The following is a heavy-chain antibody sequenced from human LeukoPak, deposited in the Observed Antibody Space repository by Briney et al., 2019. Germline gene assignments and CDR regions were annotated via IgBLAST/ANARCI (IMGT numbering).Heavy chain of an antibody. V-gene: IGHV4-39*01. D-gene: IGHD3-3*01. Sequence: SETLSLTCTVSGGSIRSSSYYWGWIRQPPGKGLEWIGSIYYSGSTYYNPSLKSRVTISVDTSKNQFSLKLSSVTAADTAVYYCARQYDFWSGYPPVDYWGQGTLVTVSS. J-gene: IGHJ4*02. CDR2: IYYSGST. CDR3: ARQYDFWSGYPPVDY. CDR1: GGSIRSSSYY.